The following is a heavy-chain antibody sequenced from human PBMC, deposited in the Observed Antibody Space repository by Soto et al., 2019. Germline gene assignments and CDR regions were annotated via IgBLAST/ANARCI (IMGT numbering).Heavy chain of an antibody. CDR2: IYHSGST. Sequence: QVQLQESGPGLVKPSGTLSLTCAVSSGSISSSNWWSWVRQPPGKGLGWIGEIYHSGSTNYNPSLKSRVTISVDKSKNQFSLKLSSVTAADTAVYYCARAGYCSSTSCYAGMGDYYYMDVWGKGTTVTVSS. CDR3: ARAGYCSSTSCYAGMGDYYYMDV. J-gene: IGHJ6*03. V-gene: IGHV4-4*02. CDR1: SGSISSSNW. D-gene: IGHD2-2*01.